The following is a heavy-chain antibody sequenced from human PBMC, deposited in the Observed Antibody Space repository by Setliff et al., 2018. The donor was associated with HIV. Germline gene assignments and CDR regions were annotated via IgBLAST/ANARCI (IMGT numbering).Heavy chain of an antibody. J-gene: IGHJ4*02. D-gene: IGHD5-18*01. Sequence: KPSETLSLTCTVSGGSISSSSYYWGWVRQPPGKGLEWIGSMYYSGSTYYTPSLNSRITISLDTSKNQFSLRMRSVTAADTAVYYCARVFVDTAVLRVLEYYFDSWGRGTLVTVSS. V-gene: IGHV4-39*07. CDR3: ARVFVDTAVLRVLEYYFDS. CDR2: MYYSGST. CDR1: GGSISSSSYY.